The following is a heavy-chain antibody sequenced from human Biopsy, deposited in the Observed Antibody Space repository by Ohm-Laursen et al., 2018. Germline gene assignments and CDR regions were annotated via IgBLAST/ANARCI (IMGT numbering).Heavy chain of an antibody. Sequence: TLSITCSVSGASMTDYFWSWIWQPAGKGLEWIGRAYPGGTTYYNPSLKGRVTISIDASKNQLSLKVASVTAADTAVFYCAGSRGHYFNGLDVWGQGTTVIVSS. D-gene: IGHD3-10*01. V-gene: IGHV4-4*07. J-gene: IGHJ6*02. CDR1: GASMTDYF. CDR2: AYPGGTT. CDR3: AGSRGHYFNGLDV.